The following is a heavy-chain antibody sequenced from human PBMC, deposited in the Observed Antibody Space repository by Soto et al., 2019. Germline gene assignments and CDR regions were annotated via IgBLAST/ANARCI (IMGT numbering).Heavy chain of an antibody. D-gene: IGHD3-16*02. CDR3: ASSRMITFGGVIVNDAFDI. CDR1: GFTFSSYA. CDR2: ISYDGSNK. J-gene: IGHJ3*02. V-gene: IGHV3-30-3*01. Sequence: QVQLVESGGGVVQPGRSLRLSCAASGFTFSSYAMHWVRQAPGKGLEWVAVISYDGSNKYYADSVKGRFTISRDNSKNMLXXQMNSLGAEDTAVYYCASSRMITFGGVIVNDAFDIWGQGTMVTVSS.